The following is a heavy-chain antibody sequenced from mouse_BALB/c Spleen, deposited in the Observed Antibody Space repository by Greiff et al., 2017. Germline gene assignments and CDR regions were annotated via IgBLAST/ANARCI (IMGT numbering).Heavy chain of an antibody. V-gene: IGHV5-12-1*01. Sequence: EVKLVESGGGLVKPGGSLKLSCAASGFAFSSYDMSWLRQTPEKRLEWVAYISSGGGSTYYPDTVKGRFTISRDNAKNTLYLQMSSLKSEDTTMYYCARHPGDGYYLYYAMDYWGQGTSVTVSS. J-gene: IGHJ4*01. D-gene: IGHD2-3*01. CDR2: ISSGGGST. CDR1: GFAFSSYD. CDR3: ARHPGDGYYLYYAMDY.